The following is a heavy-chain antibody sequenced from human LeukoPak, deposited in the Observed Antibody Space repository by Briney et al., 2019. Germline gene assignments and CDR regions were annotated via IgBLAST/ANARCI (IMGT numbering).Heavy chain of an antibody. V-gene: IGHV1-2*02. CDR1: GYTFTGYY. D-gene: IGHD1-26*01. CDR3: ARGIVGASTVPLTSFVY. J-gene: IGHJ4*02. Sequence: GASVKVSCKASGYTFTGYYMHWVRQAPGQGLEWMGWINPNSGGTNYAQKFQGRVTMTRDTSISTAYMELSRLRSDDTAVYYCARGIVGASTVPLTSFVYWGQGTLVTVSS. CDR2: INPNSGGT.